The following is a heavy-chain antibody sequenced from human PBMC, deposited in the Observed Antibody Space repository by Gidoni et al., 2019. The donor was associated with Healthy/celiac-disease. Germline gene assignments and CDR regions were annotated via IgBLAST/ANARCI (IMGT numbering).Heavy chain of an antibody. CDR2: ISGSGGST. CDR1: GVPFSSYA. D-gene: IGHD3-22*01. J-gene: IGHJ4*02. CDR3: AKADYYDSRYFDY. V-gene: IGHV3-23*04. Sequence: EVQLVESGGGLVQPGGSLRLSCAASGVPFSSYAMSWVRQAPGKGLEWVSAISGSGGSTYYADSVKGRFTISRDNSKNTLYLQMNSLRAEDTAVYYCAKADYYDSRYFDYWGQGTLVTVSS.